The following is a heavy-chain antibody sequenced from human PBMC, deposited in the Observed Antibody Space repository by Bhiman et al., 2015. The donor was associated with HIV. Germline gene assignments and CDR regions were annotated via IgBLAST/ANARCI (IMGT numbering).Heavy chain of an antibody. CDR3: AKDLALGSSSGNYFDY. Sequence: EVQLLESGGGLVQPGGSLRLSCTASGVTFSTYVMSWVRQAPGKGLEWVSRISGSGTGTYYADSVKGRFTISRDNSKNTLYLQMNSLRAEDTAVYYCAKDLALGSSSGNYFDYWGQGTLVTVSS. D-gene: IGHD6-6*01. V-gene: IGHV3-23*01. J-gene: IGHJ4*02. CDR2: ISGSGTGT. CDR1: GVTFSTYV.